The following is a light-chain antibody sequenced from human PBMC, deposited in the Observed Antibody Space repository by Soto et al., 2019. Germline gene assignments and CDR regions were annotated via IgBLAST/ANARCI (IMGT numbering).Light chain of an antibody. CDR2: AAS. V-gene: IGKV1-12*02. CDR3: QQGNGFPWT. J-gene: IGKJ1*01. CDR1: QGINSW. Sequence: DIQMTQSPSSVSASVGDRVTITCRASQGINSWLAWYQQKAGKAPNLLIDAASSLQSGVPSRFSGSGSGTDFTLTINSLQPEDSATYYCQQGNGFPWTFGQGTKVEIK.